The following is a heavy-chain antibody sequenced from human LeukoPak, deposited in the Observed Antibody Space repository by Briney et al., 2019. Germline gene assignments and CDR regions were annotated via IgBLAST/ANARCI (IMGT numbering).Heavy chain of an antibody. CDR3: ARDNYIGYSRGRYSGY. J-gene: IGHJ4*02. Sequence: ASVKVSCKASGYTFTDFYIHWVRQAPGQGLEWMGWINPRSGGTSYAQKFQGRVTMTRDTSISTAYMELNSLRSEDTAVYYCARDNYIGYSRGRYSGYWGQGALVTVSS. CDR1: GYTFTDFY. D-gene: IGHD6-19*01. CDR2: INPRSGGT. V-gene: IGHV1-2*02.